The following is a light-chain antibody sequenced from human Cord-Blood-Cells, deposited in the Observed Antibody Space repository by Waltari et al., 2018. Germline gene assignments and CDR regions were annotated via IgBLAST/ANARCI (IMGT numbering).Light chain of an antibody. J-gene: IGKJ3*01. CDR3: QQSYSTPFT. V-gene: IGKV1-39*01. CDR2: AAS. CDR1: QSISSY. Sequence: DIQMTQSTSSLSASVGDRVTITCRASQSISSYLNWYQQKPRKAPKLLIYAASSLQSGVPSRFSGSGSGTDFTLTISSLQPEDFATYYCQQSYSTPFTFGPGTKVDIK.